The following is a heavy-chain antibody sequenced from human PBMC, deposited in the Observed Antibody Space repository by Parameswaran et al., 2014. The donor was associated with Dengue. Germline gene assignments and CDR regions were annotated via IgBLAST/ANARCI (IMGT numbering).Heavy chain of an antibody. Sequence: SWVRQAPGQGLEWMGWISAYNGNTNYAQKLQGRVTMTTDTSTSTAYMELRSLRSDDTAVYYCARSPPDSSGYYSDYWGQGTLVTVSS. V-gene: IGHV1-18*01. D-gene: IGHD3-22*01. CDR3: ARSPPDSSGYYSDY. CDR2: ISAYNGNT. J-gene: IGHJ4*02.